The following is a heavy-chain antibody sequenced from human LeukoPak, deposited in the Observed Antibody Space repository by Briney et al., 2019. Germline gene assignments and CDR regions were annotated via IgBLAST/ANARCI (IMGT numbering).Heavy chain of an antibody. Sequence: ASVKVSCKASGYTFTGYYMHWVRQAPGQGLEWMGWINPNSGGTNYAQKFQGWVTMTRDTSISTAYMELSRLRAEDTAVYYCARGIAAAGDFDYWGQGTLVTVSS. D-gene: IGHD6-13*01. CDR2: INPNSGGT. J-gene: IGHJ4*02. V-gene: IGHV1-2*04. CDR1: GYTFTGYY. CDR3: ARGIAAAGDFDY.